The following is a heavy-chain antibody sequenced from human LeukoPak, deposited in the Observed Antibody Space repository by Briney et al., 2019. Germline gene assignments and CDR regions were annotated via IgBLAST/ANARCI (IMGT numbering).Heavy chain of an antibody. CDR3: AGRLGTYVIRRAGYYMDV. CDR2: IYYSGST. Sequence: ASETLSLTCTVSGGSISSSSYYWGWIRQPPGKGLEWIGSIYYSGSTYYNPSLKSRVTISVDTSKNQFSLKLSSVTAADTAVYYCAGRLGTYVIRRAGYYMDVWGKGTTVTVSS. CDR1: GGSISSSSYY. V-gene: IGHV4-39*01. J-gene: IGHJ6*03. D-gene: IGHD3-9*01.